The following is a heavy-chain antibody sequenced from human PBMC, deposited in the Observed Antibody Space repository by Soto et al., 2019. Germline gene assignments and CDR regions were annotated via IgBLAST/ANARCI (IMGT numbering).Heavy chain of an antibody. CDR3: AGTTAVPNTLRSRYFFDY. CDR2: INHSGST. CDR1: GGSFSGYY. V-gene: IGHV4-34*01. J-gene: IGHJ4*02. Sequence: SETLSLTCAVYGGSFSGYYWSWIRQPPGKGLEWIGEINHSGSTNYNPSLKSRVTISVDTSKNQFSLKLSSVTAADTAVYYCAGTTAVPNTLRSRYFFDYWGQGTLVTVSS. D-gene: IGHD4-17*01.